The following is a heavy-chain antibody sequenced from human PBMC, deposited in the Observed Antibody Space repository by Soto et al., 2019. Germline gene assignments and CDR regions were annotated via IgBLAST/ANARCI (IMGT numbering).Heavy chain of an antibody. V-gene: IGHV1-69*15. CDR2: ITPIYPTT. CDR1: GGTFYTYT. CDR3: ARIPRYSFPTSDDLDS. Sequence: SVKVSCNASGGTFYTYTFSWVRQAPRQGLEWMGSITPIYPTTNYAEKFQGSLTVTADGSTNTANMELNSLTSEETAVYYCARIPRYSFPTSDDLDSWGQGTLVTASS. J-gene: IGHJ4*02. D-gene: IGHD5-18*01.